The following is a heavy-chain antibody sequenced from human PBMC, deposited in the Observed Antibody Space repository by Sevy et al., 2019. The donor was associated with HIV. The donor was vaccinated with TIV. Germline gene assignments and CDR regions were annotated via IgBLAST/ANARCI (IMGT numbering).Heavy chain of an antibody. J-gene: IGHJ4*02. CDR2: TNPNSGNT. CDR1: GYTFTSYD. D-gene: IGHD6-13*01. CDR3: ARARSIAAAGPHFDY. V-gene: IGHV1-8*01. Sequence: ASVKVSCKASGYTFTSYDINWVRQATGQGLEWMGWTNPNSGNTGYAQKFQGRVTMTRNTSISTAYMELSSLRSEDTAVYYCARARSIAAAGPHFDYWGQGTLVTVSS.